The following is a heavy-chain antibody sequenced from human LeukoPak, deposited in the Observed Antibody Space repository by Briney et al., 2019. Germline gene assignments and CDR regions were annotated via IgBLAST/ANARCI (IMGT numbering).Heavy chain of an antibody. J-gene: IGHJ4*02. CDR3: AREEWGVGATSGIDY. D-gene: IGHD1-26*01. V-gene: IGHV4-39*07. CDR2: IYYSGST. CDR1: GGSISSSSYY. Sequence: PSETLSLTCTVSGGSISSSSYYWGWIRQPPGKGLEWIGSIYYSGSTYYNPSLKSRVTISVDTSKNQFSLKLSSVTAADTAVYYCAREEWGVGATSGIDYWGQGTLVTVSS.